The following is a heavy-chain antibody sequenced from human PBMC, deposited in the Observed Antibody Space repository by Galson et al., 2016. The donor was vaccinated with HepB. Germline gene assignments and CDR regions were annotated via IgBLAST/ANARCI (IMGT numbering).Heavy chain of an antibody. CDR1: GYTFSSYD. CDR3: ARWNSGYYS. J-gene: IGHJ4*02. CDR2: MNPTTGNT. D-gene: IGHD5-12*01. Sequence: SVKVSCKASGYTFSSYDINWVRQATGQGFGWMGWMNPTTGNTGYAQKFRGRVSMTRNTSIKTAYLELSDLRSDDTAVYYCARWNSGYYSWGQGTLVTVSS. V-gene: IGHV1-8*01.